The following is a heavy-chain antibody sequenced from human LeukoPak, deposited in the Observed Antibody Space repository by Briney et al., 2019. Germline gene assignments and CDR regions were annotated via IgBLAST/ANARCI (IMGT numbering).Heavy chain of an antibody. J-gene: IGHJ6*02. CDR2: INPSGGST. CDR3: AREEMATISNYYYYSMDV. V-gene: IGHV1-46*01. D-gene: IGHD5-24*01. CDR1: GGTFSSYA. Sequence: ASVKVSCKASGGTFSSYAISWVRQAPGQGLEWMGIINPSGGSTSYAQKFQGRVTMTRDTSTSTVYMELSSLRSEDTAVYYCAREEMATISNYYYYSMDVWGQGTTVTVSS.